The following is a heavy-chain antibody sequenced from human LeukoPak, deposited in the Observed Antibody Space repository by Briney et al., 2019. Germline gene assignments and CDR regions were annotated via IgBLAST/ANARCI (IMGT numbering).Heavy chain of an antibody. D-gene: IGHD6-19*01. V-gene: IGHV3-30*18. Sequence: PGGSLRLSWAASGFTFSNFGMYWVRQAPGSGLEWVASISYDGRNQHYADSVKGRFTISRDNAKNTLFLQMNSLRDEDTAVYYCAKKIAAEISSGWYQLEHWGQGTLVTVSS. J-gene: IGHJ4*02. CDR3: AKKIAAEISSGWYQLEH. CDR2: ISYDGRNQ. CDR1: GFTFSNFG.